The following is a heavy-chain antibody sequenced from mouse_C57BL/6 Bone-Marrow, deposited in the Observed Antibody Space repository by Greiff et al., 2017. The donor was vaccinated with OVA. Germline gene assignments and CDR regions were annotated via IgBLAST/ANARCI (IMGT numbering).Heavy chain of an antibody. CDR2: ISSGSSTL. V-gene: IGHV5-17*01. J-gene: IGHJ1*03. Sequence: EVQLVESGGGLVKPGGSLKLSCAASGFTFSDYGMHWVRQAPEKGLEWVAYISSGSSTLYYADTVKGRFTISRDNAKNTLFLQMTRLRSEDTAMYYCAGGPFWYFDVWGTGTTVTVSS. CDR1: GFTFSDYG. CDR3: AGGPFWYFDV.